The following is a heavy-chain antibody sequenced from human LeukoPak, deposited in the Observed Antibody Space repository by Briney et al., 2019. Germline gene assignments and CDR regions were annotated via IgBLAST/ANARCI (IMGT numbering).Heavy chain of an antibody. V-gene: IGHV3-23*01. D-gene: IGHD2-8*01. CDR3: ARARVGCTNYAFDI. CDR1: GFTFSSYA. CDR2: ISGSGGST. Sequence: QPGGSLRLSCAASGFTFSSYAMSWVRQAPGKGLEWVSTISGSGGSTSYADSVKGRFTISRDNSKNTLHLQMNSLRAEDTAVYYCARARVGCTNYAFDIWGQGTMVTVSS. J-gene: IGHJ3*02.